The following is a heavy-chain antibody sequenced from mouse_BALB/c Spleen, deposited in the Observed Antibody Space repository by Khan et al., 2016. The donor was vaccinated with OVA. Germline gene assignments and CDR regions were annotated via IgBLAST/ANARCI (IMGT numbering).Heavy chain of an antibody. D-gene: IGHD1-2*01. J-gene: IGHJ3*01. CDR2: IFPTNGGI. CDR3: ARSGYGSFAY. V-gene: IGHV1S29*02. CDR1: GYAFTDFN. Sequence: VQLQQSGPVLVKPEASVRTSCNTSGYAFTDFNLDWVKQTHGKSLEWIGYIFPTNGGIGYKQKFKTKTTLTVDSSSSTDAMELRRLTSEHSAVYNGARSGYGSFAYRGQGTLVTVSA.